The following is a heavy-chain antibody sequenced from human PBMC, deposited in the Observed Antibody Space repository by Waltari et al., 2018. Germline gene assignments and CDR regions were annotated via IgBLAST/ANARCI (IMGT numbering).Heavy chain of an antibody. V-gene: IGHV4-59*01. CDR1: DDSFNDYY. J-gene: IGHJ4*02. CDR3: ARDEATGYFDS. CDR2: IDYSGST. D-gene: IGHD1-1*01. Sequence: QVQLQESGPGLVKPSETLSLTCTISDDSFNDYYWCWIRQPPGKGLEWLGYIDYSGSTESSPSFKSRVTMSIDTSKNQFSLNLSSVSAADTAVYYCARDEATGYFDSWGQGTLVTVSS.